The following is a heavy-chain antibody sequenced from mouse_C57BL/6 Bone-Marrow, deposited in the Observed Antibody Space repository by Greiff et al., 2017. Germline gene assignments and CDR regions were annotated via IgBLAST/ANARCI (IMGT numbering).Heavy chain of an antibody. J-gene: IGHJ4*01. CDR1: GFTFSDFY. CDR3: ARGQGSTYAMDY. D-gene: IGHD1-1*01. Sequence: EVKLMESGGGLVQSGRSLRLSCATSGFTFSDFYMEWVRQAPGKGLEWIAASRNKANDYTTEYSASVKGRFIVSRDTSQSILYLQMNALRAEDTAIYYCARGQGSTYAMDYWGQGTSVTVSS. V-gene: IGHV7-1*01. CDR2: SRNKANDYTT.